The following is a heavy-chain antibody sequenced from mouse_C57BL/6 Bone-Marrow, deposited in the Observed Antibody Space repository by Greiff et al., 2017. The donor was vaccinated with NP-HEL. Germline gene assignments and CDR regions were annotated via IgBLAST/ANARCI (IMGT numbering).Heavy chain of an antibody. D-gene: IGHD2-5*01. V-gene: IGHV10-1*01. CDR2: IRSKSNNYAT. J-gene: IGHJ3*01. CDR3: VRQSYYSNLWFAY. CDR1: GFSFNTYA. Sequence: EVQLVESGGGLVQPKGSLKLSCAASGFSFNTYAMNWVRQAPGKGLEWVARIRSKSNNYATYYADSVKDRFTISRDDSESMLYLQMNNLKTEDTAMYYCVRQSYYSNLWFAYWGQGTLVTVSA.